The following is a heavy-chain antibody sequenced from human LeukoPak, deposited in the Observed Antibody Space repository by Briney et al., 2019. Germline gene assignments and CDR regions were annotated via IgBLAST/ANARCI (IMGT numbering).Heavy chain of an antibody. V-gene: IGHV4-30-4*01. CDR2: IYYSGST. CDR3: ARVYFYDSSLYGKDYFGY. CDR1: GGSISSGDYY. J-gene: IGHJ4*02. D-gene: IGHD3-22*01. Sequence: SETLSLTCTVSGGSISSGDYYWSWIRPPPGQGLEWIGYIYYSGSTYYNPSLKSRVNISVDTSKNQFSLKLSPVTAADTPVCYCARVYFYDSSLYGKDYFGYWGPGNLGT.